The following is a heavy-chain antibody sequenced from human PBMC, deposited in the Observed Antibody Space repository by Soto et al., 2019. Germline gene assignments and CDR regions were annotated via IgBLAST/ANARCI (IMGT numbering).Heavy chain of an antibody. Sequence: EVQLLESGGGSVQPGGSLRLSCAASGFTFSSYAMTWVRQAPGKGLEWVSAISGTGSSTNYADSVEGRFTISRDNSKNTLYLQMSSLRAEDTAVYYWAKAGGIAVPGSHLDYWGQGALVSFSS. J-gene: IGHJ4*02. V-gene: IGHV3-23*01. CDR2: ISGTGSST. CDR3: AKAGGIAVPGSHLDY. D-gene: IGHD6-19*01. CDR1: GFTFSSYA.